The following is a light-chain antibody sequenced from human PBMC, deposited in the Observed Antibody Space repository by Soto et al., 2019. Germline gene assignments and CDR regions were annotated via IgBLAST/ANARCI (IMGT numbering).Light chain of an antibody. CDR2: DAS. Sequence: DIVLTQSPATLSLSPGERATLSCRASQSISRYLAWYQQKPGQAPRLLIYDASNRATGIPAGFSGSGSGTDFTLTISSLEPEDFAVYYCQQRGNWPSFGGGTKVDIK. CDR1: QSISRY. CDR3: QQRGNWPS. J-gene: IGKJ4*01. V-gene: IGKV3-11*01.